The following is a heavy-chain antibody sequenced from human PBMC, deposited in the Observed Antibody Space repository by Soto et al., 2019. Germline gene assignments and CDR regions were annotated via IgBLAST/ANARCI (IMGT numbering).Heavy chain of an antibody. CDR3: TTDLNYSSDIYPRQPTNY. D-gene: IGHD2-15*01. J-gene: IGHJ4*02. CDR1: GFTFSNAW. V-gene: IGHV3-15*01. CDR2: IKSKADGGTT. Sequence: EVRLVESGGGLVKPGRSLRLSCAASGFTFSNAWMSWVRQAPGKELEWVGRIKSKADGGTTDYAVPVNGRFTISRDDSQNTLYLHMSSLKTEDTAVYSCTTDLNYSSDIYPRQPTNYWGQGTLVTVSS.